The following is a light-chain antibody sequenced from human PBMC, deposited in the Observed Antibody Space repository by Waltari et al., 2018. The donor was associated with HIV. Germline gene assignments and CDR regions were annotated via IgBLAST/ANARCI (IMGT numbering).Light chain of an antibody. J-gene: IGKJ4*01. CDR1: RTVLYNRNY. V-gene: IGKV4-1*01. CDR3: QQYYTLRST. CDR2: WAS. Sequence: DIVINQSPDSLAVSLGARATVTCTSSRTVLYNRNYLAWYQQKPGQAPKVLIYWASTRAFGVPDRFSGSGSGTDFSLTISRVQADDVAIYYCQQYYTLRSTFGGGTKIEI.